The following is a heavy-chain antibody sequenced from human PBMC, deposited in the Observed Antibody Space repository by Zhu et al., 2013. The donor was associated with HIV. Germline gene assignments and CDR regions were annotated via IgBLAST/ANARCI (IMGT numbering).Heavy chain of an antibody. D-gene: IGHD6-19*01. CDR2: INPNSGGT. CDR3: ARDVVSNGWYSLKYYHYGMDV. J-gene: IGHJ6*02. Sequence: QVQLVQSGSEVKKPGASVKVSCKASGYTFTGYYIHWIRQAPGHGLEWMGWINPNSGGTNYAQNFEDRVTMTTDTSITSAYMELSRLTSDDTAVYFCARDVVSNGWYSLKYYHYGMDVWGQGTTVTVSS. CDR1: GYTFTGYY. V-gene: IGHV1-2*02.